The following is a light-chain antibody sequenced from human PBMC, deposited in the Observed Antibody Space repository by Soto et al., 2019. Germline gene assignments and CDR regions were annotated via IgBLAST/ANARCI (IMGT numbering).Light chain of an antibody. CDR2: DVS. J-gene: IGLJ3*02. CDR3: SSYTSSSTRV. CDR1: SRNVGGYNY. Sequence: QSALTQPPSVSGSPGQSITISCTGTSRNVGGYNYVSWYQQHPGKAPKLMIFDVSNRPSGVSNRYAVSKAGNTASLTISGLQAEDEADYYCSSYTSSSTRVFGTGTKLTVL. V-gene: IGLV2-14*01.